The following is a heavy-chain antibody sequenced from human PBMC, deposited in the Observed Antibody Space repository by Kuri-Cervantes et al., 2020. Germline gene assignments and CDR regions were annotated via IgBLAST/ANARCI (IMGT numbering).Heavy chain of an antibody. CDR3: AKDLIGGGWYYFDY. J-gene: IGHJ4*02. V-gene: IGHV3-21*04. CDR1: GFTFSSYR. D-gene: IGHD6-19*01. CDR2: ISSSSYI. Sequence: GESLKISFASSGFTFSSYRMNWVRQAPGKGLEWVSSISSSSYIYYADSVQGRFTITRDNAKNPLYLQMNSLRAEDTAVYYCAKDLIGGGWYYFDYWGQGTLVTVSS.